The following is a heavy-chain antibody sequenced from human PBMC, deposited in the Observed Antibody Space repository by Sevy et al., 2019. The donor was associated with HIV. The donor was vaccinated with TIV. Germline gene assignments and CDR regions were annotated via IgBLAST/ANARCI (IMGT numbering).Heavy chain of an antibody. CDR1: GFTFSSYW. CDR2: IKQDGSEK. Sequence: GGSLRLSCAASGFTFSSYWMSWVRQAPGKGLEWVANIKQDGSEKYYVDSLKGRFTISRDNAKNSLYLQMNSLRAEDTAVYYCARDRGPSYWYYDSSGYSSIDYWGQGTLVTVSS. J-gene: IGHJ4*02. CDR3: ARDRGPSYWYYDSSGYSSIDY. V-gene: IGHV3-7*03. D-gene: IGHD3-22*01.